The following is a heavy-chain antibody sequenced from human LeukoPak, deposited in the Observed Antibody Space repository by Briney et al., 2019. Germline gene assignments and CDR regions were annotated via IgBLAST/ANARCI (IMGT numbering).Heavy chain of an antibody. CDR2: ISGSGGST. D-gene: IGHD1-1*01. J-gene: IGHJ4*02. CDR3: VGTDS. CDR1: GFTFSSFA. Sequence: GGTLRLSCAASGFTFSSFAMSWIRQAPGKGLEWVSAISGSGGSTYYADSVKGRFTMSRDNAKNSLYLQMNSLRVEDTAVYYCVGTDSWGQGTLVTVSS. V-gene: IGHV3-23*01.